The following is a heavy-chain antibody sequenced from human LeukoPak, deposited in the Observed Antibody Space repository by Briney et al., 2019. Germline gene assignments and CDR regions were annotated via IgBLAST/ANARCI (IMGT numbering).Heavy chain of an antibody. CDR1: GGTFSSYG. CDR3: ARDPGYSSSWYVVRDY. Sequence: GASVKVSCKASGGTFSSYGISWVRQAPGQGLEWMGWISAYNGNTNYAQKLQGRVTMTTDTSTSTAYMELRSLRSDDTAVYYCARDPGYSSSWYVVRDYWGQGTLVTVSS. J-gene: IGHJ4*02. V-gene: IGHV1-18*01. D-gene: IGHD6-13*01. CDR2: ISAYNGNT.